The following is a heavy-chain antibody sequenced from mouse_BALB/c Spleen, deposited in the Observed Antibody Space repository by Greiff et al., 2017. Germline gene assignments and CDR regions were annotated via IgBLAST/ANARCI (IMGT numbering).Heavy chain of an antibody. J-gene: IGHJ3*01. Sequence: VQLQQSGPELVKPGASVKMSCKASGYTFTSYVMHWVKQKPGQGLEWIGYINPYNDGTKYNEKFKGKATLTSDKSSSTAYMELSSLTSEDSAVYYCGRGNYYDYDGPFAYWGQGTLVTVSA. D-gene: IGHD2-4*01. CDR2: INPYNDGT. CDR3: GRGNYYDYDGPFAY. V-gene: IGHV1-14*01. CDR1: GYTFTSYV.